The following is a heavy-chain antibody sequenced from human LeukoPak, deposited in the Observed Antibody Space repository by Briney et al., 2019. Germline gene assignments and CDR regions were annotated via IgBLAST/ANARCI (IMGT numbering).Heavy chain of an antibody. CDR3: ARLSDNSSTGFDY. V-gene: IGHV5-51*07. CDR2: IYPGDSDT. J-gene: IGHJ4*02. CDR1: GYSFTNYW. D-gene: IGHD6-6*01. Sequence: GESLKIACKDSGYSFTNYWVGWVHQMPGKGLEWMGIIYPGDSDTRYSPSFQGQVTISADKSISTAYLQWSSLKAADTAIYYCARLSDNSSTGFDYWGQGTLVTVSS.